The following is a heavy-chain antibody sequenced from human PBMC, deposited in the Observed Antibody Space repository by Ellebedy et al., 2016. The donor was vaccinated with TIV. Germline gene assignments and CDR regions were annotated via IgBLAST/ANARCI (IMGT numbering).Heavy chain of an antibody. CDR2: KYFRSKWYH. CDR1: GDTVSSNSAA. J-gene: IGHJ4*02. D-gene: IGHD3-9*01. V-gene: IGHV6-1*01. CDR3: AREGPGYDY. Sequence: SQTLSHTCXIPGDTVSSNSAAWNSTRQSPSRGLEWQGRKYFRSKWYHDYAVSVKGRLSISPDTSKNQFSLQLNSLTPEDTAVYYCAREGPGYDYWGKGTLVTVSS.